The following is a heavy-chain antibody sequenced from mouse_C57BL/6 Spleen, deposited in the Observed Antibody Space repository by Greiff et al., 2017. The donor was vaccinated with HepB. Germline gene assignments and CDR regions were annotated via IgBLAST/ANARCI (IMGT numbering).Heavy chain of an antibody. CDR2: IDPETGGT. J-gene: IGHJ2*01. CDR3: TPRNY. CDR1: GYTFTDYE. Sequence: VQLKESGAELVRPGASVTLSCKASGYTFTDYEMHWVKQTPVHGLEWIGAIDPETGGTAYNQKFKGKAILTADKSSSTAYMELRSLTSEDSAVYYCTPRNYWGQGTTLTVSS. V-gene: IGHV1-15*01.